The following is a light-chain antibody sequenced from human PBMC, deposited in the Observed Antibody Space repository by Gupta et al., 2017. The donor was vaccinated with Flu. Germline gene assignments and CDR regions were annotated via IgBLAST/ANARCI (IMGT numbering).Light chain of an antibody. CDR1: QGITSW. Sequence: DIQMTQSPSSVSASVGDRVTITCRATQGITSWLAWYQQKPGKAPKLLIYRVSTLQSGVPSRFSGSASGTXFTLTIXSLQPEDFATYYCQQGNSFPITFGXGTRLEIK. CDR3: QQGNSFPIT. V-gene: IGKV1-12*01. J-gene: IGKJ5*01. CDR2: RVS.